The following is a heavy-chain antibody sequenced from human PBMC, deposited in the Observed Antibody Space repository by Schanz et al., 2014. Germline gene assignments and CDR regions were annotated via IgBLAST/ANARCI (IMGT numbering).Heavy chain of an antibody. Sequence: EVKLLESGGGLVQPGGSLRLSCSASGFTFSTYAMSWVRQAPGKGLEWVSIITGSGATYYADSVKGRFTISRDNSKNTLYLQINNLRAEDTAVYYCAYYDVLTGFDYWGQGTQVTVSS. CDR1: GFTFSTYA. D-gene: IGHD3-9*01. V-gene: IGHV3-23*01. J-gene: IGHJ4*02. CDR3: AYYDVLTGFDY. CDR2: ITGSGAT.